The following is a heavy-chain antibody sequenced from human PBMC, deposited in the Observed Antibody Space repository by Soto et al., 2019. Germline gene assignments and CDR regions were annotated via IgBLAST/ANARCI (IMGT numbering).Heavy chain of an antibody. CDR1: GGTFSSYA. D-gene: IGHD1-26*01. Sequence: SVKVSCKASGGTFSSYAISWVRQAPGQGLEWMGDIIPMFGTTNYAQKFQGRVTITADKSTRTAYMELSSLRSEDTAVYYCASDRFRGTYYLRGVTYFFEEWGQGAPVTVSS. CDR2: IIPMFGTT. J-gene: IGHJ4*02. CDR3: ASDRFRGTYYLRGVTYFFEE. V-gene: IGHV1-69*06.